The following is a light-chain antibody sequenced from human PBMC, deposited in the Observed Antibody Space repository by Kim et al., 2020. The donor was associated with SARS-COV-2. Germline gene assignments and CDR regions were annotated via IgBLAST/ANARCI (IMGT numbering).Light chain of an antibody. CDR1: QSVLYSSNNKNY. CDR2: WAS. J-gene: IGKJ4*01. V-gene: IGKV4-1*01. CDR3: QLYYSNPLT. Sequence: DIVMTQSPDSLAVSLGERATINCKSSQSVLYSSNNKNYLAWYQQKPGQPPKLLIYWASTRESGVPDRFSGSGSGTDFTLTISSLQAGDVSVYYCQLYYSNPLTFIGGTKVDIK.